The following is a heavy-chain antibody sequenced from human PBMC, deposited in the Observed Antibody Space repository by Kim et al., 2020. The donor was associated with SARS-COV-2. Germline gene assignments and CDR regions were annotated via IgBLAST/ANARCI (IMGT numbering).Heavy chain of an antibody. D-gene: IGHD3-10*01. J-gene: IGHJ6*03. CDR2: ISYDGSNK. CDR3: AKLRNYYGSGSYELLREGYYYYYYYMDV. Sequence: GGSLRLSCAASGFTFSSYGMHWVRQAPGKGLEWVAVISYDGSNKYYADSVKGRFTISRDNSKNTLYLQMNSLRAEDTAVYYCAKLRNYYGSGSYELLREGYYYYYYYMDVWGKGTTVTVSS. CDR1: GFTFSSYG. V-gene: IGHV3-30*18.